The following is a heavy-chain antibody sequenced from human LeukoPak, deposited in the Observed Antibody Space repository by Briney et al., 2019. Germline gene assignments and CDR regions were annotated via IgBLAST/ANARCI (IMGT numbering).Heavy chain of an antibody. CDR3: AREGTRLYSGSFDY. CDR2: INPSGGST. J-gene: IGHJ4*02. V-gene: IGHV1-46*03. D-gene: IGHD1-26*01. CDR1: GYTFTIYY. Sequence: ASVKVFCKASGYTFTIYYMHWVRQAPGQGLEWMGIINPSGGSTSYAQKFQGRVTLTRDTSTSTVYMELRSLRSEDTAVYYCAREGTRLYSGSFDYWGQGTLVTVSS.